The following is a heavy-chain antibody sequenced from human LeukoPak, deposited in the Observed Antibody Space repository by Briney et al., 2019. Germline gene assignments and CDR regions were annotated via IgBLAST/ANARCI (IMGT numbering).Heavy chain of an antibody. J-gene: IGHJ5*02. CDR1: DGSFSGYY. Sequence: SETLSLTCAVYDGSFSGYYWTWIRQPPGKGLEWIGEINHSGGTNYNPSLKSRVTISADTSKNQFYLKLRPVTAADTAVYYCARWGYGATGGFDPWGQGTLVTVSS. D-gene: IGHD4/OR15-4a*01. CDR3: ARWGYGATGGFDP. CDR2: INHSGGT. V-gene: IGHV4-34*01.